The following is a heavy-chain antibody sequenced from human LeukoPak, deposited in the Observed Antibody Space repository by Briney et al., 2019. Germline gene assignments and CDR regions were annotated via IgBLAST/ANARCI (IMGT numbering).Heavy chain of an antibody. CDR3: ARALSGSYYKGPGY. CDR1: GYTFTGYY. V-gene: IGHV1-2*04. D-gene: IGHD3-10*01. CDR2: INPNSGGT. Sequence: ASVKVSCKASGYTFTGYYMHWVRQAPGQGLEWMGWINPNSGGTNYAQKFQGWVTMTRDTSISTAYMELSRPRSDDTAVYYCARALSGSYYKGPGYWGQGTLVTVSS. J-gene: IGHJ4*02.